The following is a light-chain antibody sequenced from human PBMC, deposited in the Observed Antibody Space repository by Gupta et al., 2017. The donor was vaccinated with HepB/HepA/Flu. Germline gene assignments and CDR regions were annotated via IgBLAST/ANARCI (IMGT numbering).Light chain of an antibody. Sequence: QPVLTQPPSASAALGASVTLTCTLSSGYSNYVVDWYQQRPGKGPRFVMRVGTVGIRGSKGDGIPDRFSGGCSGLKRYPKSNHTQAGDKSDYDGESDHHTGGNFVVVFGGGTKLTVL. V-gene: IGLV9-49*03. CDR1: SGYSNYV. CDR2: VGTVGIRG. J-gene: IGLJ3*02. CDR3: ESDHHTGGNFVVV.